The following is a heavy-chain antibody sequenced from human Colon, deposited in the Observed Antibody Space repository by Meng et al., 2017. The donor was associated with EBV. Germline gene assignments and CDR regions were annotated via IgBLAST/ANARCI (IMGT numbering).Heavy chain of an antibody. J-gene: IGHJ4*02. Sequence: VQLKVSGPGLVNPSEPLSLTCAVSGVSISGVYWRTWVRQSPGKGLEWIGEIYHSGSTNYNPSLKSRVTISVDKSKNQFSLKLSSVTAADTAVYYCARGGYYSFDYWGQRTLVTDSS. CDR2: IYHSGST. CDR3: ARGGYYSFDY. CDR1: GVSISGVYW. D-gene: IGHD5-18*01. V-gene: IGHV4-4*02.